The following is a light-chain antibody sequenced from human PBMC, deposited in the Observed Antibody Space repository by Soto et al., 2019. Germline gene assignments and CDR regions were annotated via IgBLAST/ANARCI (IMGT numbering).Light chain of an antibody. Sequence: QSALTQSASVSGSPGQSITISCTGTSNDVGTYNFVSWYQQHPGKAPKLMIYEVTNRPSGVSNRFSGSKSGNTASLTISGLQAEDEADYYCSSYTSSSTRVFGTGTKLTV. CDR3: SSYTSSSTRV. J-gene: IGLJ1*01. CDR1: SNDVGTYNF. V-gene: IGLV2-14*01. CDR2: EVT.